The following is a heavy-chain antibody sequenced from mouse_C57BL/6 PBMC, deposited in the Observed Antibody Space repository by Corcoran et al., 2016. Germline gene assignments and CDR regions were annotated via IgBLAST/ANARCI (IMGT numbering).Heavy chain of an antibody. CDR1: GYTFTTYG. J-gene: IGHJ3*01. CDR2: INTYSGVP. CDR3: ARPPIYYDYDWFAY. Sequence: QIQLVQSGPELKKPGETVKISCKASGYTFTTYGMSWVKQAPGKGLKWMGWINTYSGVPTYADDFKGRFAFSLETSASTAYLQINNLKNEDTATYFCARPPIYYDYDWFAYWGQGTLVTVSA. D-gene: IGHD2-4*01. V-gene: IGHV9-3*01.